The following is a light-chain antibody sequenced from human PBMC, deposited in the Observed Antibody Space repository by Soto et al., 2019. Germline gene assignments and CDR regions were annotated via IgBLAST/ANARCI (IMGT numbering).Light chain of an antibody. Sequence: EIVLTQAPATLSLSPGQRGSLSCRASPSVSDYLAWYQQKPGQPPRLLIYDASNRATGIPARFSGSGSGTDFTLTISSLEPEDFTVYYCQQRYDWPPTFGQGTRLGIK. CDR1: PSVSDY. CDR2: DAS. CDR3: QQRYDWPPT. J-gene: IGKJ5*01. V-gene: IGKV3-11*01.